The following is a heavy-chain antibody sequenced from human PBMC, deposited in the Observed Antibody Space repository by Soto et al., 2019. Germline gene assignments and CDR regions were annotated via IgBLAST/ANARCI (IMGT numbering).Heavy chain of an antibody. CDR3: ARDPLLRGEDY. D-gene: IGHD3-16*01. J-gene: IGHJ4*02. CDR2: IYHSGST. Sequence: SETLSLTCAVSGYSISSGYYWGWIRQPPGKGLEWIGSIYHSGSTYYNPSLKSRATISVDTSKNQFSLKLSSVTAADTAVYYCARDPLLRGEDYWGQGTLVTVSS. CDR1: GYSISSGYY. V-gene: IGHV4-38-2*02.